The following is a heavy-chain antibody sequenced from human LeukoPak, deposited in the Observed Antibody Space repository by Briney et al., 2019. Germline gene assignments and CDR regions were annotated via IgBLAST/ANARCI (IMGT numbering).Heavy chain of an antibody. D-gene: IGHD3-3*01. CDR2: AYYSGGT. J-gene: IGHJ5*02. Sequence: SETLSLTCTVSGGSLNTFYWTWIRQPPGKGLEGIGYAYYSGGTKYNPSLESRVTISVDASKTQFSLKLNSVTTADTAVYYCARVVNYTSRKNWYDPWGQGTLVVVSS. V-gene: IGHV4-59*01. CDR1: GGSLNTFY. CDR3: ARVVNYTSRKNWYDP.